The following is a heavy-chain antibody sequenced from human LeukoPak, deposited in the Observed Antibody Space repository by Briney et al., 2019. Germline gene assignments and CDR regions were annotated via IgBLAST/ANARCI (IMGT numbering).Heavy chain of an antibody. CDR1: GFTFSSYA. Sequence: PGRSLGLSCAASGFTFSSYAMHWVRQAPGKGLEWVAVISYDGSNKYYADSVKGRFTISRDNSKNTLYLQMNSLRAEDTAVYYCARTGPAYDSSGQPLHWGQGTLVTVSS. CDR3: ARTGPAYDSSGQPLH. CDR2: ISYDGSNK. J-gene: IGHJ4*02. D-gene: IGHD3-22*01. V-gene: IGHV3-30*04.